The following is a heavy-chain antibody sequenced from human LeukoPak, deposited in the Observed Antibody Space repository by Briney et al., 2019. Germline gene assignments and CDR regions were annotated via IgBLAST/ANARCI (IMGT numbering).Heavy chain of an antibody. J-gene: IGHJ3*02. V-gene: IGHV1-2*06. D-gene: IGHD3-10*01. CDR1: GYTFTSYA. CDR3: ARTEKLLWFGELLLSAFDI. CDR2: INPNSGGT. Sequence: ASVKVSCKASGYTFTSYAMHWVRQAPGQGLEWMGRINPNSGGTNYAQKFQGRVTMTRDTSISTAYMELSRLRSDDTAVYYCARTEKLLWFGELLLSAFDIWGQGTMVTVSS.